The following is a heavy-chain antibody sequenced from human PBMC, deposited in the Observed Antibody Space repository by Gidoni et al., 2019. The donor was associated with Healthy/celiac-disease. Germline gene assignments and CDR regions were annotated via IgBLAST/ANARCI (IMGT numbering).Heavy chain of an antibody. CDR1: GFTFSSYG. CDR3: ASPIAVAGMLNTDYGMDV. V-gene: IGHV3-33*01. J-gene: IGHJ6*02. Sequence: QVQLVESGGGVVQPGRSLRLSCAASGFTFSSYGMHWVRQAPGKGLEWVAVIWYDGSNKYYADSVKGRFTISRDNSKNTLYLQMNSLRSEDTAVYYCASPIAVAGMLNTDYGMDVWGQGTTVTVSS. CDR2: IWYDGSNK. D-gene: IGHD6-19*01.